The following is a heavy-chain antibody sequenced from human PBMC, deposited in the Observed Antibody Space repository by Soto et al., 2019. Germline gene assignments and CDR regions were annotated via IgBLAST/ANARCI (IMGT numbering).Heavy chain of an antibody. J-gene: IGHJ4*02. CDR2: TKPDGSEK. CDR1: GFTFSSYW. CDR3: ARVAYVDESFDY. Sequence: EVHLVESGGGWVQPGGSLRLSCAASGFTFSSYWMTWVRQAAGKGLEWVANTKPDGSEKNYVGSVKGRFTISRDNAKNSLFLQMDSLRAEDTAVYYCARVAYVDESFDYWGQGTLVTVSS. V-gene: IGHV3-7*01. D-gene: IGHD2-21*01.